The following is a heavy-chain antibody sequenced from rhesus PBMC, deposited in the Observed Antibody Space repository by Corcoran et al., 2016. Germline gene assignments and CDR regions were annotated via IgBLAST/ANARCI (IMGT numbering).Heavy chain of an antibody. CDR2: IYGSGSSN. V-gene: IGHV4-169*01. CDR1: GGSISSSY. CDR3: ARLYGNYWYFDL. D-gene: IGHD4-35*01. Sequence: QLQLQESGPGLVKPSETLSVTCAVSGGSISSSYWSWIRQAPGKGLEWVGYIYGSGSSNNYNPSLKSRFTLSVDTSKNQLSLKLSSVTTADTAVYYCARLYGNYWYFDLWGPGTPITISS. J-gene: IGHJ2*01.